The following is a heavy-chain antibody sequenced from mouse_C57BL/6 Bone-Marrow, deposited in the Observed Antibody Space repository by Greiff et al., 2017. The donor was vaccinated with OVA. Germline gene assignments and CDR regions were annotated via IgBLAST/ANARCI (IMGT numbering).Heavy chain of an antibody. Sequence: VQLQQSGPELVKPGASVKISCKASGYTFTDYYMNWVKQSHGKSLEWIGDINPNNGGTSYNQKFKGKATLTVDKSSSTAYMELRSLTSEDSAVYYCARRGVVAPYWYFDVWGTGTTVTVSS. D-gene: IGHD1-1*01. CDR2: INPNNGGT. V-gene: IGHV1-26*01. J-gene: IGHJ1*03. CDR3: ARRGVVAPYWYFDV. CDR1: GYTFTDYY.